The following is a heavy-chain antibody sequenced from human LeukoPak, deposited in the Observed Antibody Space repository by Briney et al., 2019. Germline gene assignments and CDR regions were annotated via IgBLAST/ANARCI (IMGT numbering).Heavy chain of an antibody. V-gene: IGHV4-4*02. CDR1: GASVSRNW. Sequence: PSETLSLTCTVSGASVSRNWWSWVRQPPGKGLEWIGEIHHSGGTNYNPSLKSRVTMSLDNSNNHFSLKLSSVTGADTAVYYCARQSYGGNSYDYWGQGTLVTVSS. D-gene: IGHD4-23*01. CDR2: IHHSGGT. CDR3: ARQSYGGNSYDY. J-gene: IGHJ4*02.